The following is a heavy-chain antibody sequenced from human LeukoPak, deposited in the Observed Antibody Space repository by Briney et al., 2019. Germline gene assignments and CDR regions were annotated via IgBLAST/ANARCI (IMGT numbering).Heavy chain of an antibody. CDR1: GGSISSYY. D-gene: IGHD1-26*01. J-gene: IGHJ4*02. CDR2: IYYSGST. V-gene: IGHV4-59*08. Sequence: PSETLSLTCTVSGGSISSYYWSWIRQPPGKGLEWIGYIYYSGSTNYNPSLKSRVTISVDTSKNQLSLKLSSVTAADTAVYYCARHSRVGASVDYWGQGTLVTVSS. CDR3: ARHSRVGASVDY.